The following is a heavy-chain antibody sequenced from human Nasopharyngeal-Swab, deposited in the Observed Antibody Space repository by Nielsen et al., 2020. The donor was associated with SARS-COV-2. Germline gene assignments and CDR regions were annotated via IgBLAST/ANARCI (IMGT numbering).Heavy chain of an antibody. V-gene: IGHV4-30-4*01. CDR1: GDSISRGDYY. J-gene: IGHJ6*03. Sequence: SETLSLTCSVSGDSISRGDYYWSWIRQSPVKGLEWIGYIYHTGSTFYNPSLRSRLIISSDASKNQFSLRLSSVTAADTAMYYCARRRGPAYYYYMDVWGKGTPVTVSS. CDR3: ARRRGPAYYYYMDV. CDR2: IYHTGST.